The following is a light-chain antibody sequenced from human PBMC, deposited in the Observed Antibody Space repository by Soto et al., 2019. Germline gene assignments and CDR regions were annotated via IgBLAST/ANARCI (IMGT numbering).Light chain of an antibody. J-gene: IGKJ3*01. CDR1: QSVSRN. Sequence: EIVLTQSPATLSLSPGERAILSCRASQSVSRNLAWYQQRPGQAPRLLIYDASDRPPGIPAWFSASGSGTDFTLTISSLETEDFAIYYCQERSNWVTFGPGTKVDL. CDR3: QERSNWVT. CDR2: DAS. V-gene: IGKV3-11*01.